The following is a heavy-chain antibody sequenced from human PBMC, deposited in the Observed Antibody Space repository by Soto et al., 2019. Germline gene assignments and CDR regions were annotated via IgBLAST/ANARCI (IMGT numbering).Heavy chain of an antibody. CDR2: ISAYNGNT. CDR3: ARARWFGESAPIDY. Sequence: ASVKVSCKASGYTFTSYGISWVRQAPGQGLEWMGWISAYNGNTNYAQKLQGRVTMTTDASTSTAYMELRSLRSDDTAVYYCARARWFGESAPIDYWGQGTLVTVSS. CDR1: GYTFTSYG. J-gene: IGHJ4*02. V-gene: IGHV1-18*04. D-gene: IGHD3-10*01.